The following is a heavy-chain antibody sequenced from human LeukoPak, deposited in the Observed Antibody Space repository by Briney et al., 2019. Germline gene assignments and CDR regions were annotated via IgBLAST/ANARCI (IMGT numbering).Heavy chain of an antibody. CDR3: ARDNGNYYDSSGYQGGLDY. V-gene: IGHV1-46*01. CDR1: GYTFTSYA. CDR2: INPSGGST. J-gene: IGHJ4*02. D-gene: IGHD3-22*01. Sequence: ASVKVSCKASGYTFTSYAMHWVRQAPGQGLEWMGIINPSGGSTSYAQKFQGRVTMTRDTSTSTVYMELSSLRSEDTAVYYCARDNGNYYDSSGYQGGLDYWGQGTLVTVSS.